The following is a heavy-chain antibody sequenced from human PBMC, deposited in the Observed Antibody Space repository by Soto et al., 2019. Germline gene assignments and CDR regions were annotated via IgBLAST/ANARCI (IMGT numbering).Heavy chain of an antibody. CDR1: GYTFTSYA. J-gene: IGHJ6*02. D-gene: IGHD6-19*01. CDR2: INAGFGTA. CDR3: AREAVDSSGWAAYYYGMDV. V-gene: IGHV1-3*01. Sequence: GASVKVSCKASGYTFTSYAMHWVRQAPGQRLEWMGGINAGFGTANYSQKFQGRVTITADESTSTAYMELSSLRSEDTAVYYCAREAVDSSGWAAYYYGMDVWGQGTTVTVSS.